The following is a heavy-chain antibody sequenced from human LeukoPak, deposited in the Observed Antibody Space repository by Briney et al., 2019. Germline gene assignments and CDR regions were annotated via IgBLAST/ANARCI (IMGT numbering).Heavy chain of an antibody. J-gene: IGHJ4*02. CDR2: ISSDGSST. V-gene: IGHV3-74*01. CDR3: VRDSGSSEYYFDY. D-gene: IGHD1-26*01. Sequence: GGSLRLSCAASGLTFSSYWMHWVRQAPGKGLVWVSRISSDGSSTNYADFVKGRFTISRDNAKNTLYLQMNSLRAEDTAVYYCVRDSGSSEYYFDYWGQGTLVTVSS. CDR1: GLTFSSYW.